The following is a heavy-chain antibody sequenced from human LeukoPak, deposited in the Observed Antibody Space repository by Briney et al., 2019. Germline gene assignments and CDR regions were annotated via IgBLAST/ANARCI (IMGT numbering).Heavy chain of an antibody. CDR1: GGSISSGSYY. V-gene: IGHV4-61*02. CDR3: ARAPSRPYCSGGSCYSAVSYYFDY. Sequence: SQTLSLTCTVSGGSISSGSYYWSWIRQPAGKGLEWIGRIYTSGSTNYNPSLKSRVTISVDTSKNQFSLKLSSVTAADTAVYYCARAPSRPYCSGGSCYSAVSYYFDYWGQGALVTVSS. J-gene: IGHJ4*02. D-gene: IGHD2-15*01. CDR2: IYTSGST.